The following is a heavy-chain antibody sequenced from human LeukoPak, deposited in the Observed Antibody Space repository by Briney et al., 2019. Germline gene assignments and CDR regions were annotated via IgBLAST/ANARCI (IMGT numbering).Heavy chain of an antibody. CDR3: ARRDGRDAYNFDY. V-gene: IGHV3-23*01. J-gene: IGHJ4*02. D-gene: IGHD5-24*01. CDR1: GFTFSNYA. Sequence: GGSLRLSCAASGFTFSNYAMDWVRQAPGKGLEWVSAITKSGGTAFYADSVKGRFTISRDNSRNTLYLQMNSLRAEDAAVYYCARRDGRDAYNFDYWGQGTLVTVSS. CDR2: ITKSGGTA.